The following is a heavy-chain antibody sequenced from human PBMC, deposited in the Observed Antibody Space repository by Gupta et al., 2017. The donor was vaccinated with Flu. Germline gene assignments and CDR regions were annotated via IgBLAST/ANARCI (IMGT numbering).Heavy chain of an antibody. Sequence: ISSSSSYIYYADSVKGRFTISRDNAKNSLYLQMNSLRAEDTAVYYCARESALLSGPYDFWSGQGGGGYYFDYWGQGTLVTVSS. CDR2: ISSSSSYI. CDR3: ARESALLSGPYDFWSGQGGGGYYFDY. J-gene: IGHJ4*02. D-gene: IGHD3-3*01. V-gene: IGHV3-21*01.